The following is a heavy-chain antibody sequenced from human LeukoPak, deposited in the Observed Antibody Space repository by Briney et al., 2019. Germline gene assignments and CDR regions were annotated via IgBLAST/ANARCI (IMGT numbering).Heavy chain of an antibody. CDR3: ARALSYAGFDY. J-gene: IGHJ4*02. V-gene: IGHV4-39*01. Sequence: SETLSLTRTVSGGSISSSSYYWGWIRQPPGKGLEWIGSIYYSGSTYYNPSLKSRVTISVDTSKNQFSLKLSSVTAADTAVYYCARALSYAGFDYWGQGTLVTVSS. CDR2: IYYSGST. CDR1: GGSISSSSYY. D-gene: IGHD2-2*01.